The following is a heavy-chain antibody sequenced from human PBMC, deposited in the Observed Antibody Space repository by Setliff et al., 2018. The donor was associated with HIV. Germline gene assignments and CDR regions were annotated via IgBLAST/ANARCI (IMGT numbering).Heavy chain of an antibody. J-gene: IGHJ6*02. CDR2: IYYSGST. CDR1: GGSVSSSDYY. D-gene: IGHD6-19*01. Sequence: ASETLSLTCTVSGGSVSSSDYYWGWIRQPPGKGLEWIGSIYYSGSTYFTPSLKSRVTLSVDTSKNQFSLKLRSVTAADTAVYYCARVGGQWLSGYYYYYAMDVWGQGTTVTVSS. CDR3: ARVGGQWLSGYYYYYAMDV. V-gene: IGHV4-39*01.